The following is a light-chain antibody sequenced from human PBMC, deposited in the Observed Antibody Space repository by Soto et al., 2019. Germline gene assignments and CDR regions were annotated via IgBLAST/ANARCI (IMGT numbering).Light chain of an antibody. CDR2: KDS. V-gene: IGLV3-27*01. Sequence: SYELTQPSSVSVSPGQTARITCSGDVLAKKYARWFQQKPGQAPVLVIYKDSERPSGIPERFSGSSSGTTVTLTISGAQVEDEADYYCYSAADNIGVSGGGTKVTVL. J-gene: IGLJ2*01. CDR1: VLAKKY. CDR3: YSAADNIGV.